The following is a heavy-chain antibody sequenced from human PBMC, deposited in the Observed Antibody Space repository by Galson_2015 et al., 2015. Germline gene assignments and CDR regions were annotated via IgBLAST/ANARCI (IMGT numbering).Heavy chain of an antibody. CDR3: ARDGTYDILTGSKYGMDV. V-gene: IGHV1-18*01. D-gene: IGHD3-9*01. CDR2: ISAYNGXT. J-gene: IGHJ6*02. Sequence: SVKVSCKASGYTFTSYGISWVRQAPGQGLEWMGWISAYNGXTNYAQKLQGRVTMTTDTSTSTAYMELRSLRSDDTAVYYCARDGTYDILTGSKYGMDVWGQGTTVTVSS. CDR1: GYTFTSYG.